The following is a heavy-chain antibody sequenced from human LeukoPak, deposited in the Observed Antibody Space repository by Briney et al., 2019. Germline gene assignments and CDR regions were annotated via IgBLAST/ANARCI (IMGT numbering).Heavy chain of an antibody. V-gene: IGHV4-30-4*01. CDR3: ASWKYSSSWKPDY. J-gene: IGHJ4*02. CDR2: IYYSGST. D-gene: IGHD6-13*01. CDR1: GGSISSGDYY. Sequence: SETLSLTCTVSGGSISSGDYYWSWIRQPPGKGLEWIGYIYYSGSTYYNPSLKSRVTISVDTSKNQFSLKLSSVTVADTAVYYCASWKYSSSWKPDYWGQGTLVTVSS.